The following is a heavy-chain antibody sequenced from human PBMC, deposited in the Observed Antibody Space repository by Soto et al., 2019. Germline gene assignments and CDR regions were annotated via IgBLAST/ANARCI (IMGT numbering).Heavy chain of an antibody. D-gene: IGHD2-15*01. CDR2: ISGSGGST. CDR1: GFTFSSYA. Sequence: GGSLRLSCAASGFTFSSYAMSWVRQAPGKGLEWVSAISGSGGSTYYADSVKGRFTISRDNSKNTLYLQMNGLRAEDTAVYYCAKERGSVEGYYYYGMDVWGQGTTVTVSS. CDR3: AKERGSVEGYYYYGMDV. V-gene: IGHV3-23*01. J-gene: IGHJ6*02.